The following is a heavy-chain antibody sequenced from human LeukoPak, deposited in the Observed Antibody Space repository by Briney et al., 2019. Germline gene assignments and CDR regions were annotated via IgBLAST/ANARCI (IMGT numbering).Heavy chain of an antibody. Sequence: SETLSLTCAVYGGSFRGDYWRCIPQPPGKGLNWIGEINHSGSTNYKPSLKSRVTISVDTSKNQFSLKLSSVTAADTAVYYCGRALGAWGQGTLVTVSS. CDR2: INHSGST. CDR3: GRALGA. CDR1: GGSFRGDY. J-gene: IGHJ5*02. V-gene: IGHV4-34*01. D-gene: IGHD1-26*01.